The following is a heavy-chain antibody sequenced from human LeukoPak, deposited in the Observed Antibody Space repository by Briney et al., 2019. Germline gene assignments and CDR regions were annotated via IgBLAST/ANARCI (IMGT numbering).Heavy chain of an antibody. V-gene: IGHV5-51*01. D-gene: IGHD3-10*01. Sequence: GGSLQISCKGSGSIFTSYWIGWVRPVPGKGLEWVGIIYPGDSDTRYSPSFQGQVTISADKSISTAYLQWGSLKASDTAMYYCARLWFGELLYFDYWGQGTLVTVSS. J-gene: IGHJ4*02. CDR2: IYPGDSDT. CDR3: ARLWFGELLYFDY. CDR1: GSIFTSYW.